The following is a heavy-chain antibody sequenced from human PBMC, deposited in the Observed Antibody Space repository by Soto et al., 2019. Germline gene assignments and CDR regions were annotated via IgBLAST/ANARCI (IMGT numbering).Heavy chain of an antibody. V-gene: IGHV5-51*01. CDR3: ARLDYYDSSGYRFRYFQH. D-gene: IGHD3-22*01. CDR1: GYSFSSSW. Sequence: PGESLKISGKGSGYSFSSSWIAWVRQMPGKGLEWMGIIYPGDSDTRYSPSFQGQVTISADKSISTAYLQWSSLKASDTAMYYCARLDYYDSSGYRFRYFQHWGQGTLVTVS. J-gene: IGHJ1*01. CDR2: IYPGDSDT.